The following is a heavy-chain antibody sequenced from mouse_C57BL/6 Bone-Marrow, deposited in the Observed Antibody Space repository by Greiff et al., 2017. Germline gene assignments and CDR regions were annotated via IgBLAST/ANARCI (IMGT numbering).Heavy chain of an antibody. CDR3: ARNRGLRGGYAMDY. J-gene: IGHJ4*01. Sequence: EVKLVESGGGLVQPGGSLKLSCAASGFTFSDYYMYWVRQTPEKRLEWVAYISNGGGSTYYPDTVKGRVTISRDNAKNTLYLQMSRLKSEDTAMYYCARNRGLRGGYAMDYWGQGTSVTVSS. V-gene: IGHV5-12*01. CDR2: ISNGGGST. CDR1: GFTFSDYY. D-gene: IGHD2-4*01.